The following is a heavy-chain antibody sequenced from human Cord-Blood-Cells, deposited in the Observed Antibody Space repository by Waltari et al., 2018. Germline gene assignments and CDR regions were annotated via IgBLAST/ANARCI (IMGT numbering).Heavy chain of an antibody. CDR2: IRSKAYGGTT. V-gene: IGHV3-49*05. J-gene: IGHJ6*03. CDR1: GFTFGDYA. Sequence: EVRLVESGGGLVKPGRSLRLSCTASGFTFGDYAMSWFRQAPGKGLEWVGFIRSKAYGGTTEYAASVKGRFTISRDDSKSIAYLQMNSLKTEDTAVYYCTREGRQLVQFYYYYYMDVWGKGTTVTVSS. D-gene: IGHD6-6*01. CDR3: TREGRQLVQFYYYYYMDV.